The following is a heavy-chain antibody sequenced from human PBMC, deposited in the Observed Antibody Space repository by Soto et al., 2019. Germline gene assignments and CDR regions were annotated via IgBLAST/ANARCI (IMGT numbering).Heavy chain of an antibody. J-gene: IGHJ4*02. D-gene: IGHD1-20*01. V-gene: IGHV4-59*08. Sequence: SETLSLTYTVSGGSITSYWWSWIRQPPGKGLEWIGYVSYSGSPNYNPSLKSRVTISVDTSKSQYSLRLSSVTAADTALYYCARHNQTDKLNDDYWGQGTLVTVSS. CDR3: ARHNQTDKLNDDY. CDR1: GGSITSYW. CDR2: VSYSGSP.